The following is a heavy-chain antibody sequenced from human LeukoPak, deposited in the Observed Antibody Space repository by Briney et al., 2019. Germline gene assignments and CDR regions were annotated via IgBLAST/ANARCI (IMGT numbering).Heavy chain of an antibody. CDR2: INPSGGST. Sequence: ASVKVSCKASGYTFINHYIHWVRQAPGQGLEWMGIINPSGGSTNYAQKLQGRVTMTTDTSTSTAYMELRSLRSDDTDVYYCARDKQWPTSWFDSWGQGTLVTVSS. J-gene: IGHJ5*01. CDR1: GYTFINHY. D-gene: IGHD6-19*01. CDR3: ARDKQWPTSWFDS. V-gene: IGHV1-46*01.